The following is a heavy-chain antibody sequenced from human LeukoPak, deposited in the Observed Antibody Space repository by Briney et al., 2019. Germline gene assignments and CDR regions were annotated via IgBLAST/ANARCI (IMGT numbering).Heavy chain of an antibody. Sequence: GGSLRLSCAASGFTFSSYGMHWVRQAPGKGLEWVAFIRYDGSNKYYADSVKGRFTISRDNSKNTLYLQMNSLRAEDTAVYYCALLAETGTTNAFDIWGQGTMVTVSS. J-gene: IGHJ3*02. CDR3: ALLAETGTTNAFDI. V-gene: IGHV3-30*02. CDR1: GFTFSSYG. CDR2: IRYDGSNK. D-gene: IGHD1-1*01.